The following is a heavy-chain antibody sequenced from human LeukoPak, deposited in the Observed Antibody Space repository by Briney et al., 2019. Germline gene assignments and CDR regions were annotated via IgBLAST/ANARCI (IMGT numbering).Heavy chain of an antibody. V-gene: IGHV2-5*01. CDR1: GFSLSTYEVG. Sequence: SSPTLVKPTQALTLTCSCSGFSLSTYEVGVAWIRQPPGKALVWLALIFWYDDKNYSPSLKSRATIDKDTYKHQVVLTMTKLDSVDTATYYCAHKRTYYFDYWGQGTVVIVSS. CDR3: AHKRTYYFDY. J-gene: IGHJ4*02. CDR2: IFWYDDK.